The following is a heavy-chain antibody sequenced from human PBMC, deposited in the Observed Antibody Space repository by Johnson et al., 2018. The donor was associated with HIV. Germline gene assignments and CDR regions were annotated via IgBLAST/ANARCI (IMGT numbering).Heavy chain of an antibody. J-gene: IGHJ3*01. Sequence: VQLVESGGGLVQPGGSLRLSCAASGFTFSNAWMSWVRQAPGKGLEWVGRIKSKTDGGTTDYAAPVKGRFTISRDNSKNTLYLQMNSLRAEDTAVYYCAREHRADESFDLWGQGTMVTVSS. CDR2: IKSKTDGGTT. CDR3: AREHRADESFDL. CDR1: GFTFSNAW. D-gene: IGHD1-14*01. V-gene: IGHV3-15*01.